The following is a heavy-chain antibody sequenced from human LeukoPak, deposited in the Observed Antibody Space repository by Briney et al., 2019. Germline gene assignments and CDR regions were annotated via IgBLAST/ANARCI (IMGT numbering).Heavy chain of an antibody. V-gene: IGHV3-11*01. CDR2: ISSSGSTI. D-gene: IGHD6-13*01. CDR3: AKVPGYSSSWYSDY. Sequence: GGSLRLSCAASGFTFSDYYMSWIRQAPGKGLEWVSYISSSGSTIYYADSVKGRFTISRDNAKNSLYLQMNSLRAEDTAVYYCAKVPGYSSSWYSDYWGQGTLVTVSS. CDR1: GFTFSDYY. J-gene: IGHJ4*02.